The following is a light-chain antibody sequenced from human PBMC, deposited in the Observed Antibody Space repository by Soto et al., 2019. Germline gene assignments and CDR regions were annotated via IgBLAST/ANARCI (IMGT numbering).Light chain of an antibody. CDR3: QQYASSPFT. Sequence: EIVLTQSPGTLSLSPGERPTLSCRAGESVGGSYLAWYQQKPGQAPRLLISGASSRAPGIPDRFSGSGSGTDFALTISRLEPEDFAVYYCQQYASSPFTFGGGTKVDI. V-gene: IGKV3-20*01. CDR1: ESVGGSY. J-gene: IGKJ4*01. CDR2: GAS.